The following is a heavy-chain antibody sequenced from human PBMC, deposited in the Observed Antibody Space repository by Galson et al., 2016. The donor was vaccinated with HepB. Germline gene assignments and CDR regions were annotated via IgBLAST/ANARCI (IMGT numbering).Heavy chain of an antibody. D-gene: IGHD1-1*01. V-gene: IGHV4-59*01. J-gene: IGHJ4*02. CDR3: AKGGTRRHDF. CDR2: IYSSGST. CDR1: GDSISGYY. Sequence: SETLSLTCAVSGDSISGYYWTWIRQPPGKGLQWIGYIYSSGSTNYSYSLKSRLTMSIDASKNQFSLELTSVTAADTAVYYCAKGGTRRHDFWGQGILVTVSS.